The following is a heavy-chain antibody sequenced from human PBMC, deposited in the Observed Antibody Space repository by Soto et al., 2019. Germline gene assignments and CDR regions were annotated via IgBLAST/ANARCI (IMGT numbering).Heavy chain of an antibody. V-gene: IGHV3-23*01. CDR3: AKDXXXXXINYFDY. Sequence: EVQLLESGGGLVQPGGSLRLSCAASGFTFSSYAMSWVRQAPGKGLEWVSAISGSGGSTYYADSVKGRFTISRDNSKNTLYLQMNSLRAXDTAVYXXAKDXXXXXINYFDYWGQGTLVTVSS. CDR1: GFTFSSYA. CDR2: ISGSGGST. J-gene: IGHJ4*02.